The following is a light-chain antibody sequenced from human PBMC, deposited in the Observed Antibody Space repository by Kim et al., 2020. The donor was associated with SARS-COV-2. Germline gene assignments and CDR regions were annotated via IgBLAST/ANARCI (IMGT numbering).Light chain of an antibody. J-gene: IGKJ4*01. Sequence: ASVGDRVTITCRASQGIRNYLAGYQQKPGRAPARLIADTSTLQPGVPSRFRGSGSGTDFTLTITSLQPEDVATYYCQKYDSAPLTFGGGTKVDIK. CDR1: QGIRNY. CDR3: QKYDSAPLT. CDR2: DTS. V-gene: IGKV1-27*01.